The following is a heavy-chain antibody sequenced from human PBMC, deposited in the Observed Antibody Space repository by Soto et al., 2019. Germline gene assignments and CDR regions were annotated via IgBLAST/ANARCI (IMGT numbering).Heavy chain of an antibody. J-gene: IGHJ4*02. Sequence: ASVKVSCKASGYTFTGYYMHWVRQAPGQGLEWMGWINPNSGGTNYAQKFQGRVTMTRDTSISTAYMELSRLRSDDTAVYYCARDKGGRYSYGSKTYYFDYWGQGTLVTVSS. V-gene: IGHV1-2*02. D-gene: IGHD5-18*01. CDR2: INPNSGGT. CDR1: GYTFTGYY. CDR3: ARDKGGRYSYGSKTYYFDY.